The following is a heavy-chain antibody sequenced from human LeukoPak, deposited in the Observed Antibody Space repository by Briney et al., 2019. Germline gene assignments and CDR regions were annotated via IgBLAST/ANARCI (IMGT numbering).Heavy chain of an antibody. J-gene: IGHJ4*02. Sequence: SETLSLTCTVSGGSISSSSYYWGWIRQPPGKGLEWIGSIYYSGTPYYNPSLKSRVTISLDTSKNQFSLMMTSVTAADTAVYYCARPDSSGWPFDCWGQGALVTVSS. CDR1: GGSISSSSYY. V-gene: IGHV4-39*07. CDR3: ARPDSSGWPFDC. D-gene: IGHD6-19*01. CDR2: IYYSGTP.